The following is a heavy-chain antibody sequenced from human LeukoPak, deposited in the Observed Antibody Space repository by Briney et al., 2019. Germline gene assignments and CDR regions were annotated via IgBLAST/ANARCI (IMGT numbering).Heavy chain of an antibody. CDR1: GFNVSSNY. J-gene: IGHJ4*02. D-gene: IGHD4-17*01. CDR2: IYSGGST. V-gene: IGHV3-66*02. Sequence: GGSLRLSCAASGFNVSSNYMSWVRQAPGKGLEWVSVIYSGGSTYYADSVKGRFTISRDNSKNTLYLQMNSLRAEDTAVYYCARDGNYIDYWGQGTLVTVSS. CDR3: ARDGNYIDY.